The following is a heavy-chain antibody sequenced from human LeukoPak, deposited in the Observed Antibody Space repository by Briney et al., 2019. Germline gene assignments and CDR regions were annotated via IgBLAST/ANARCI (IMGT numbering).Heavy chain of an antibody. CDR1: KFTFSHYG. CDR2: ISSDGSIK. Sequence: GGSLRLSCTASKFTFSHYGMQWVRQAPGKGLEWVAVISSDGSIKVYADSVEGRFTLSRDNSINTVDLQMNSLRAEDTAVYYCAKNQPRGYWGQGTLVTVSS. J-gene: IGHJ4*02. D-gene: IGHD2-2*01. CDR3: AKNQPRGY. V-gene: IGHV3-30*18.